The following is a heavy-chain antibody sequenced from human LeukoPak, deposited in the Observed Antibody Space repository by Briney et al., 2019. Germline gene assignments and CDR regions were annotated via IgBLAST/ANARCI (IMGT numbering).Heavy chain of an antibody. CDR1: GFSFSKYA. CDR3: ARMKVIKGASSDY. CDR2: ISFDETKK. J-gene: IGHJ4*02. D-gene: IGHD6-6*01. Sequence: GGPLRLSRAASGFSFSKYAMHWVRQAPGKGLERVAVISFDETKKYYADSVKGRFTISRDNSNNTLFLQMNSLKTEDTAVYFCARMKVIKGASSDYWGQGSLVTVSS. V-gene: IGHV3-30-3*01.